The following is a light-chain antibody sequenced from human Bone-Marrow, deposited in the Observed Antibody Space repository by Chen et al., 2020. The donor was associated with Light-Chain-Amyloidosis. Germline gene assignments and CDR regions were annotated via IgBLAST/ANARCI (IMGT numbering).Light chain of an antibody. Sequence: QSALTQPASVSGSPRQSITISCTGTSSDVGGYNYVSWYQQHPGKAPKLIIYDVTYRPSGVSNRFSGSKSVNTASLTISGLQAEDEADYYCSSFTRNNALVFGGGTKLTVL. J-gene: IGLJ2*01. CDR1: SSDVGGYNY. V-gene: IGLV2-14*03. CDR2: DVT. CDR3: SSFTRNNALV.